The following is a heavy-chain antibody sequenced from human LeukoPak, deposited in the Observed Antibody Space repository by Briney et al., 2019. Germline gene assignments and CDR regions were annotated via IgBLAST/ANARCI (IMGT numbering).Heavy chain of an antibody. Sequence: SQTLSLTCAISGDSVSSNSAAWNWIRQSPSRGLEWLGRTYYRSEWYNDYAVSVKSRITINPDTSKNQFSLQLNSVTPEDTAVYYCAREGALYYYGSGSYYNPYYFDYWGQGTLVTVSS. J-gene: IGHJ4*02. CDR2: TYYRSEWYN. V-gene: IGHV6-1*01. CDR1: GDSVSSNSAA. D-gene: IGHD3-10*01. CDR3: AREGALYYYGSGSYYNPYYFDY.